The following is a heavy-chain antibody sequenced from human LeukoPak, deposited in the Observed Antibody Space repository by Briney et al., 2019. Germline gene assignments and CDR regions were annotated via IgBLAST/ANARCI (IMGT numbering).Heavy chain of an antibody. V-gene: IGHV4-59*08. CDR1: GGSISSYY. Sequence: KPSETLSLTCTVSGGSISSYYWSWIRQPPGKGLEWIGYIYYSGSTNYNPSLKSRVTISVDTSKNQFSLKLSSVTAADTAVYYCARHFSDFWSGYSSYYYYGMDVWGQGTTVTVSS. D-gene: IGHD3-3*01. CDR3: ARHFSDFWSGYSSYYYYGMDV. J-gene: IGHJ6*02. CDR2: IYYSGST.